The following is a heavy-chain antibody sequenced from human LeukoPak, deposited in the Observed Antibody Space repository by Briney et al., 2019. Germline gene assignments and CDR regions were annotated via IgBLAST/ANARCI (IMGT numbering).Heavy chain of an antibody. V-gene: IGHV4-59*08. CDR1: GGSISGYY. J-gene: IGHJ4*02. CDR3: ARGDDYGDYWGLY. Sequence: SETLSLTCTVSGGSISGYYWSWIRQPPGRGLEWIGYIYYTGSTNYNPSLKSRITISADTSKSQFSLKVTSVTAADTAVYYCARGDDYGDYWGLYWGQGTLVTVSS. D-gene: IGHD4-17*01. CDR2: IYYTGST.